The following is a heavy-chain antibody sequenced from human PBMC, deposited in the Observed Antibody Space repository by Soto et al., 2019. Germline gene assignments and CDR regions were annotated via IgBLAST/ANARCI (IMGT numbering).Heavy chain of an antibody. Sequence: QLQLQESGPGLVKPSETLSLTCTVSGGSISSSSYYWGWIRQPPGKGLEWIGSIYYSGSTYYNPSLKSRVTISVDTSKNQFSLKLSSVTAADTAVYYCASGYCTNGVCSAFDYWGQGTLVTVSS. J-gene: IGHJ4*02. D-gene: IGHD2-8*01. CDR3: ASGYCTNGVCSAFDY. V-gene: IGHV4-39*01. CDR2: IYYSGST. CDR1: GGSISSSSYY.